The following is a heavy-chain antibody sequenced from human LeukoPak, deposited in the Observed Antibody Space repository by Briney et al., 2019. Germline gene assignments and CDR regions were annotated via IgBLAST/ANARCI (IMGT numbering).Heavy chain of an antibody. V-gene: IGHV3-21*01. CDR2: MSSGSRYL. D-gene: IGHD3-3*01. Sequence: GGSLRLSCTASGFTFSSYAMTWVRQAPGKGLEWVSSMSSGSRYLYYADSVRGRFTISRDNAKNSLYLVMNSLRAEDTAIYYCARDRPTGASRVFVVQWGQGTLVTVSP. J-gene: IGHJ4*02. CDR1: GFTFSSYA. CDR3: ARDRPTGASRVFVVQ.